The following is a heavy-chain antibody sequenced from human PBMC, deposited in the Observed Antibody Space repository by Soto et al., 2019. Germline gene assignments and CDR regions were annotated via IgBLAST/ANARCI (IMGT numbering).Heavy chain of an antibody. CDR1: GGSISSYY. D-gene: IGHD3-10*01. V-gene: IGHV4-59*01. CDR3: ARDGITMVRGVADLNYYYMDV. Sequence: SETLSLTCTVSGGSISSYYWSWIRQPPGKGLEWIGYIYYSGSTNYNPSLKSRVTISVDTSKNQFSLKLSSVTAADTAVYYCARDGITMVRGVADLNYYYMDVWGKGTTVTVSS. J-gene: IGHJ6*03. CDR2: IYYSGST.